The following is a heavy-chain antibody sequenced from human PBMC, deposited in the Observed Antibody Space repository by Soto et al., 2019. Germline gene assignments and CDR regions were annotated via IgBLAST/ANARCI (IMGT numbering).Heavy chain of an antibody. CDR3: ARDRLGGFDP. CDR1: GFTFSSYW. V-gene: IGHV3-74*01. Sequence: EVQLVESGGGLVQPGGSLRLSCAASGFTFSSYWMHWVRQAPGKGLVWVSRVSSDASSTSYADSVKGRFTISRDNAKNTLYLQMNSLRAEDTAVYYCARDRLGGFDPWGQGTLVTVSS. J-gene: IGHJ5*02. CDR2: VSSDASST. D-gene: IGHD3-16*01.